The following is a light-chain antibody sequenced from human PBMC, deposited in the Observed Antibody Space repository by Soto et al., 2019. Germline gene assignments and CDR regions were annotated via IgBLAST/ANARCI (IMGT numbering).Light chain of an antibody. CDR2: DVS. V-gene: IGLV2-11*01. J-gene: IGLJ2*01. Sequence: QSALTQPRSVSGSPGQSVTISCTGTSSDVGGHNYVSWYQQHPGKVPKLMIYDVSKRPSGVPDRFSGSKSGNTASLIISGLQAEDEADYYCCSYAGSYTLVFGGGTKLTVL. CDR3: CSYAGSYTLV. CDR1: SSDVGGHNY.